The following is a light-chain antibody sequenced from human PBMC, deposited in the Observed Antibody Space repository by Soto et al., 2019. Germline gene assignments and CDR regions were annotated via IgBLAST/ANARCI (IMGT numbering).Light chain of an antibody. V-gene: IGKV3-15*01. CDR2: GAL. CDR1: QSVRDN. J-gene: IGKJ4*01. CDR3: QQYDNGPLT. Sequence: EIVMTQSPATLSVSPGERATLSCRASQSVRDNLAWYQQKPGQAPRLLIYGALTRATGIPARFSGSGSGTEFTLTISSLQSEDFSVYYCQQYDNGPLTFGGGTKVDIK.